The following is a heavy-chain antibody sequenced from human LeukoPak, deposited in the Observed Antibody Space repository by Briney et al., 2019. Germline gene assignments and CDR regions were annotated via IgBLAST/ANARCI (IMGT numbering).Heavy chain of an antibody. D-gene: IGHD6-19*01. CDR2: IYPRDSDT. J-gene: IGHJ4*02. CDR1: GYIFTNYW. V-gene: IGHV5-51*01. CDR3: ARSYSSAWADFDS. Sequence: GESLKISCKGSGYIFTNYWIGWVRQMPGKGLEWMGIIYPRDSDTRHSPSFQGQVTISADKSISTAYLQWTLKASDTAMYYCARSYSSAWADFDSWGQGTLVTVSS.